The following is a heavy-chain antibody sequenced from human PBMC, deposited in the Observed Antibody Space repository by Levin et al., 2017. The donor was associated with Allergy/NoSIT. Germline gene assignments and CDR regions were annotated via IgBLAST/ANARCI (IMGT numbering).Heavy chain of an antibody. CDR3: AREGFTMVRGVIIKFYAFDI. V-gene: IGHV3-7*04. D-gene: IGHD3-10*01. Sequence: GESLKISCAASGFTFSSYWMSWVRQAPGKGLEWVANIKQDGSEKYYVDSVKGRFTISRDNAKNSLYLQMNSLRAEDTAVYYCAREGFTMVRGVIIKFYAFDIWGQGTMVTVSS. CDR1: GFTFSSYW. CDR2: IKQDGSEK. J-gene: IGHJ3*02.